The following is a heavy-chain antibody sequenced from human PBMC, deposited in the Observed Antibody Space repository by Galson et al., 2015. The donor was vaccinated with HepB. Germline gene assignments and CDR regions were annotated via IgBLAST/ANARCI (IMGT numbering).Heavy chain of an antibody. CDR1: GFTFSSYA. V-gene: IGHV3-23*01. CDR3: AKRRNSALYYYGMDV. Sequence: SLRLSCAASGFTFSSYAMNWVRQAPGKGLEWVSVISGSGRNTYYADSVKGRFTISRDSSKSTLYLQMNSLRVEDTAVYYCAKRRNSALYYYGMDVWGQGTTVTVSS. CDR2: ISGSGRNT. J-gene: IGHJ6*02. D-gene: IGHD3-10*01.